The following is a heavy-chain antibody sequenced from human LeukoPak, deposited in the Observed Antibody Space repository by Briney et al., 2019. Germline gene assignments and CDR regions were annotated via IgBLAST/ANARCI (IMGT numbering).Heavy chain of an antibody. CDR1: GFTFSNYA. J-gene: IGHJ4*02. Sequence: GGSLRLSCSASGFTFSNYAIHCVRQTPGKGLEYVSAISNNEVVTYYADSVKGRFTISRDNSKNTAYLQMSSLRAEDTAVYYCVNGAATGLIDYWGQGTLVTVSS. CDR3: VNGAATGLIDY. V-gene: IGHV3-64D*06. D-gene: IGHD2-15*01. CDR2: ISNNEVVT.